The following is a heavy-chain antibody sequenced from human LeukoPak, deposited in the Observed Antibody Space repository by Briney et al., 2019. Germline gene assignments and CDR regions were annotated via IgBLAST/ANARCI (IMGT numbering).Heavy chain of an antibody. V-gene: IGHV3-23*01. CDR2: ISGSGGDT. CDR1: GFTFRSYA. Sequence: PGGSLRLSCAASGFTFRSYAIYWVRQAPGKGLEWVSGISGSGGDTYFADSVKDRFTISRDNSKNTVFLQMDRLRAEDMAVYYCAKTTAGYSSGRYPGWPVDYWGQGTLVTVSS. D-gene: IGHD6-19*01. J-gene: IGHJ4*02. CDR3: AKTTAGYSSGRYPGWPVDY.